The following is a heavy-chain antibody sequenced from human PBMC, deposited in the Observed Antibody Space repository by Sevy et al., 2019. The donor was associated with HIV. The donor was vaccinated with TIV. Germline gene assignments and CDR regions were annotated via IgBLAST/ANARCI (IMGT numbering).Heavy chain of an antibody. Sequence: SQTLSLTCAISGDSVSSNSAAWNWIRQSPSRGLEWLGRTYYRSKWYNDYAVSVKSRITINPETSKNQFSLQLKSVTPEDTAVYYCARGSYSSSWYYYYGMDVWGQRTTVTVSS. CDR3: ARGSYSSSWYYYYGMDV. V-gene: IGHV6-1*01. J-gene: IGHJ6*02. D-gene: IGHD6-13*01. CDR2: TYYRSKWYN. CDR1: GDSVSSNSAA.